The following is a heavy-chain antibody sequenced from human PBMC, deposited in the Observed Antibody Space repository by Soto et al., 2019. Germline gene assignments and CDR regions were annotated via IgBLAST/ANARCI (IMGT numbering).Heavy chain of an antibody. J-gene: IGHJ3*02. D-gene: IGHD3-22*01. Sequence: SETLSLTCAVSGGSISSGGYSWSWIRQPPGKGLEWIGYIYHSGSTYFNTSLTSRVTMSADTSKNQVSLKLSSVTAADIALYYCARHQSSGYYDAFIWGQGTMVTVSS. CDR2: IYHSGST. CDR3: ARHQSSGYYDAFI. V-gene: IGHV4-30-2*03. CDR1: GGSISSGGYS.